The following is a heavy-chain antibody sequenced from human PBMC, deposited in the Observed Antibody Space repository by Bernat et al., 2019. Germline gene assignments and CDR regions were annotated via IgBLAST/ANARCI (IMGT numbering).Heavy chain of an antibody. Sequence: QVQLVQSGAEVKKPGASVKVSCKASGYTFTGYYMHWVRQAPGQGLVWMGWINPNSGGTNYAQKLQGWVTMTRDTSISTAYMELSRLRSDDTAVYYCARGVVRVMGGSDYPEYFQHWGQGTLVTVSS. CDR2: INPNSGGT. D-gene: IGHD1-26*01. V-gene: IGHV1-2*04. CDR3: ARGVVRVMGGSDYPEYFQH. J-gene: IGHJ1*01. CDR1: GYTFTGYY.